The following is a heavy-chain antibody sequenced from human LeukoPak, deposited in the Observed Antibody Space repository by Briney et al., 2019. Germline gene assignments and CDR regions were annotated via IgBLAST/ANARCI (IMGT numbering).Heavy chain of an antibody. V-gene: IGHV4-34*01. D-gene: IGHD4-17*01. CDR2: INHSGST. J-gene: IGHJ1*01. CDR1: GGSFSGYY. CDR3: ARGHSPVTTKVSYFQH. Sequence: PSETLSLTCAVSGGSFSGYYWSWLRQPPGKGLEWIGEINHSGSTNYNPSLKSRVTILIDTSKNQFSLKLSSVTAADTAVCYCARGHSPVTTKVSYFQHWGQGTLVTVSS.